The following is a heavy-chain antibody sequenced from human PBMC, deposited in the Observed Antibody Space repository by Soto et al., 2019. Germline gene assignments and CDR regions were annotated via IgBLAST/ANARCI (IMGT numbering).Heavy chain of an antibody. D-gene: IGHD6-6*01. CDR3: ARDGIAARLPKNYYYYYMDV. Sequence: GGSLRLSCAASGFTVSSNYMSWVRQAPGKGLEWVSVIYSGGSTYYANSVKGRFTISRDNSKNTLYLQMGSLRAEDMAVYYCARDGIAARLPKNYYYYYMDVWGKGTTVTVSS. CDR1: GFTVSSNY. V-gene: IGHV3-66*01. J-gene: IGHJ6*03. CDR2: IYSGGST.